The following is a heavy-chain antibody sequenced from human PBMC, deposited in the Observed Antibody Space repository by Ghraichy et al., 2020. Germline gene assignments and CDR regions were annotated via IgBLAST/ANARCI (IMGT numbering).Heavy chain of an antibody. Sequence: SETLSLTCTVSGGSISSYYWSWIRQPPGKGLEWIGYIYYSGSTNYNPSLKSRVTISVDTSKNQFSLKLSSVTAADTAVYYCAAVEMATTEVDYWGQGTLVTVSS. CDR1: GGSISSYY. D-gene: IGHD5-24*01. V-gene: IGHV4-59*01. CDR2: IYYSGST. CDR3: AAVEMATTEVDY. J-gene: IGHJ4*02.